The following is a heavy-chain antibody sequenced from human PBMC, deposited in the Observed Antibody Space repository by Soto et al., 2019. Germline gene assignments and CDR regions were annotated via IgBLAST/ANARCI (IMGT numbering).Heavy chain of an antibody. CDR3: AREGYSSDYYSYGMDV. D-gene: IGHD6-19*01. Sequence: QVQLVQSGAEVKQPGSSVKVSCKASGGTFSSYAISWVRQAPGQGLEWMGGIIPIFGTANYAQKFQGRVTITADKSTSTDYMELSSLRSEDTAVYYWAREGYSSDYYSYGMDVWGQGTTVTVSS. V-gene: IGHV1-69*06. CDR2: IIPIFGTA. J-gene: IGHJ6*02. CDR1: GGTFSSYA.